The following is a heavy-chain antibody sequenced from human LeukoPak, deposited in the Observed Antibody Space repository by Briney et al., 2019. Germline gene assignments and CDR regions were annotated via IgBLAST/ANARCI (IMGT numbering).Heavy chain of an antibody. D-gene: IGHD5-12*01. V-gene: IGHV3-64*05. CDR3: VRTYDENPLGWFDP. CDR1: GAAFRTYA. J-gene: IGHJ5*02. Sequence: AGDSLRLSCSASGAAFRTYAMHWVRQPPGKGLYYVSALRLNGGSTYYADSVRGRFTISRDNSKNTLYVQMSSLRPDDTAVYYCVRTYDENPLGWFDPWGQGTLVTVCS. CDR2: LRLNGGST.